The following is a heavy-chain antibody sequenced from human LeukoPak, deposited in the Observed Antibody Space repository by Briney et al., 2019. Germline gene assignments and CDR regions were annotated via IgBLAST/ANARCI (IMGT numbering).Heavy chain of an antibody. V-gene: IGHV4-34*01. D-gene: IGHD3-10*01. CDR1: GGSFSGYY. CDR2: INHSGST. Sequence: SETLSLTCAVYGGSFSGYYWSWIRQPPGKGLEWIGEINHSGSTNYNPSLKSRVTISVDTSKNQFSLYLSSVTAADTAVYYCARHHSGSYFSHTFDIWGQGTMVTVSS. CDR3: ARHHSGSYFSHTFDI. J-gene: IGHJ3*02.